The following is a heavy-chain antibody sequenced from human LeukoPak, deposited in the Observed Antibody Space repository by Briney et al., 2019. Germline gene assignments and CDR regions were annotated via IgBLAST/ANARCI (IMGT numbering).Heavy chain of an antibody. D-gene: IGHD2-2*01. CDR1: GGSISSYY. Sequence: SETLSLTCTVSGGSISSYYWSWIRQPPGKGLEWIGYIYYSGSTNYNPSLKSRVPISVDTSKNQFSLKLSSVTAADTAVYYCANGGYCSSTSCYPNWFDPWGQGTLVTVSS. V-gene: IGHV4-59*01. CDR3: ANGGYCSSTSCYPNWFDP. CDR2: IYYSGST. J-gene: IGHJ5*02.